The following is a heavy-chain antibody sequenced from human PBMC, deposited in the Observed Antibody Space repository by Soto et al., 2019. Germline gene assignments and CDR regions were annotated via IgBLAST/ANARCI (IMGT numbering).Heavy chain of an antibody. J-gene: IGHJ5*02. CDR1: GGSTREGDYY. Sequence: TQSLPCTVSGGSTREGDYYWSWIRKHPGKGLEWIGYIYYTGTTYYNPSFKGRVIISVDLSKGQFSLKLSSVTAADTAFYYCAKDPSPQPTTVVTPGWFDPWGQGILVTVSS. CDR2: IYYTGTT. CDR3: AKDPSPQPTTVVTPGWFDP. D-gene: IGHD4-17*01. V-gene: IGHV4-31*03.